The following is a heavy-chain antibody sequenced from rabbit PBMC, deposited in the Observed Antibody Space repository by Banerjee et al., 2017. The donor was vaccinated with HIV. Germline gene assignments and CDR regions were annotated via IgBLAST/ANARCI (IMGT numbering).Heavy chain of an antibody. V-gene: IGHV1S45*01. Sequence: QEQLVESGGGLVQPGGSLKLSCKASGFDFSRYYMSWVRQAPGKGLEWIACINTSSGNTVYASWAKGRFTISKTSSTTVTLQMTSLTAADTATYFCARDLAGVIGWNFDLWGPGTLVTVS. CDR1: GFDFSRYYM. D-gene: IGHD4-1*01. CDR3: ARDLAGVIGWNFDL. CDR2: INTSSGNT. J-gene: IGHJ4*01.